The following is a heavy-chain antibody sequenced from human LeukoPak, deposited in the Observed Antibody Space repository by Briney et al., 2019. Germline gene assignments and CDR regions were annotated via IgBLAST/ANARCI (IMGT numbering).Heavy chain of an antibody. CDR3: ARHSRGYSSSWADY. V-gene: IGHV4-39*01. CDR1: GGSISSSSYY. Sequence: SETLSLTCTVSGGSISSSSYYWGWIRQPPGKGLEWIGSIYYSGSTYYNPSLKSRVTISVDTSQNQFSLKLSSVTAADTAVYYCARHSRGYSSSWADYWGQGTLVTVSS. D-gene: IGHD6-13*01. J-gene: IGHJ4*02. CDR2: IYYSGST.